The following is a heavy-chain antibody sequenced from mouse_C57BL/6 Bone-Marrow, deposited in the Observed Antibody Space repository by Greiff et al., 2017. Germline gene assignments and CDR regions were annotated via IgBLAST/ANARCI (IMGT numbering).Heavy chain of an antibody. CDR1: GYAFSSSW. CDR3: ARDRDYGSSYEGWFAD. D-gene: IGHD1-1*01. Sequence: QVQLKESGPELVKPGASVKISCKASGYAFSSSWMNWVKQRPGKGLEWIGRIYPGDGDTNYNGKFKGKATLTADKSSSPAYMQLSSLTSEDSAVYFCARDRDYGSSYEGWFADWGQGTLVTVSA. CDR2: IYPGDGDT. V-gene: IGHV1-82*01. J-gene: IGHJ3*01.